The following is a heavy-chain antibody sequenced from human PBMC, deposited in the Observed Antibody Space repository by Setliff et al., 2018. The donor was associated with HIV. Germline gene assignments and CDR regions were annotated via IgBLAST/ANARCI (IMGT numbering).Heavy chain of an antibody. CDR1: GGSFNTYT. Sequence: GASVKVSCKASGGSFNTYTITWLRQAPGQGLEWMGNIIPILGTANYAQKFQDRVTISTDESTSTAYMELSSLRSEDTAVYYCASHLPPYSGNFDYWGHGTLVTVSS. J-gene: IGHJ4*01. CDR2: IIPILGTA. V-gene: IGHV1-69*16. D-gene: IGHD1-26*01. CDR3: ASHLPPYSGNFDY.